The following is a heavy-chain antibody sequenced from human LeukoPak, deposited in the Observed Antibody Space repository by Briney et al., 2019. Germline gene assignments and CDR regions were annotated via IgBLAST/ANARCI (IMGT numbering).Heavy chain of an antibody. CDR1: GFSVTSNH. CDR2: TYSGGTT. Sequence: GGSLRLSCAASGFSVTSNHMTWVRQAPGKGLEWVSVTYSGGTTYYAGSVKDRFTSSRDNSKNTLYLQMNSLRVEDTAVYYCARESPTTVTYFDYWGQEPWSPSPQ. D-gene: IGHD4-17*01. J-gene: IGHJ4*01. V-gene: IGHV3-66*01. CDR3: ARESPTTVTYFDY.